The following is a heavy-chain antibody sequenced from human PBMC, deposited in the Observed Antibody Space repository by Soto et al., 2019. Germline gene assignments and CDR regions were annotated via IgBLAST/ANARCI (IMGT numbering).Heavy chain of an antibody. CDR2: INHSGST. V-gene: IGHV4-34*01. CDR3: ATSPVGDY. J-gene: IGHJ4*02. Sequence: SETLSLTCAVYGGSFSGYYWSWIRQPPGKGLEWIGEINHSGSTNYNPSLKSRVTISVDTSKNQFSLKLSSVTAADTAVYYCATSPVGDYWGQGTLVTVSS. CDR1: GGSFSGYY. D-gene: IGHD1-26*01.